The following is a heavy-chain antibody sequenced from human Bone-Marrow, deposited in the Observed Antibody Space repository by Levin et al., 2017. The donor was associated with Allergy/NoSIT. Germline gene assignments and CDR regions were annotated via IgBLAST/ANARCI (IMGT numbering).Heavy chain of an antibody. CDR3: ARRLRIAAGLYGIDV. D-gene: IGHD6-13*01. V-gene: IGHV4-39*02. CDR1: GGSISSSSYY. Sequence: SQTLSLTCTVSGGSISSSSYYWGWIRQPPGKGLEWIGTISYNGRTDYIPSLESRVTISVDTSKNHFSLKLSSVTAADTAVYYCARRLRIAAGLYGIDVWGQGTTVTVSS. CDR2: ISYNGRT. J-gene: IGHJ6*02.